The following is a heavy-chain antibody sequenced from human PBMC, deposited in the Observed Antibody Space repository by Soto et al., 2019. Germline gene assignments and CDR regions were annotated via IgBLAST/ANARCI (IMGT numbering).Heavy chain of an antibody. CDR3: ARRSRGVGFLPKLGNYYYMDV. D-gene: IGHD7-27*01. CDR2: IYYSGST. V-gene: IGHV4-59*08. CDR1: GGSISSYY. J-gene: IGHJ6*03. Sequence: SETLSLTCTVSGGSISSYYWSWIRQPPGKGLEWIGYIYYSGSTNYNPSLKSRVTISVDTSKNQFSLKLSSVTAADTAVYYCARRSRGVGFLPKLGNYYYMDVWGKGTTVTVSS.